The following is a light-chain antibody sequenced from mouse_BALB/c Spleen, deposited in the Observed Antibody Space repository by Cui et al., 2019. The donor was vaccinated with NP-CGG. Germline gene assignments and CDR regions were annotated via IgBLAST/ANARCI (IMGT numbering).Light chain of an antibody. CDR1: TGAVTTSNY. V-gene: IGLV1*01. Sequence: QAVVTQESAPTTSPGETVTLTCRSSTGAVTTSNYANWVQEKPDHLFTGLIGGTNNRAPGVPARFSGSLIGDKAALTITRARTEDEAKYFCALWYSNHWVFGGGTKLTVL. CDR3: ALWYSNHWV. J-gene: IGLJ1*01. CDR2: GTN.